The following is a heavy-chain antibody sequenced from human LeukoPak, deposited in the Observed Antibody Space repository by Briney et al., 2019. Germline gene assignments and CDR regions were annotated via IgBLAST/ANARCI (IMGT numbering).Heavy chain of an antibody. Sequence: TLSLTCTVSGGSISSGDYYWSWIRQPPGKGLEWIGYIYYSGITYYNPSLKSRVTISVDTYKNQFSLKLSSVTAADTAVYYCARVAYSGYDRNYFDYWGQGTLVTVSS. V-gene: IGHV4-30-4*08. CDR3: ARVAYSGYDRNYFDY. CDR1: GGSISSGDYY. D-gene: IGHD5-12*01. J-gene: IGHJ4*02. CDR2: IYYSGIT.